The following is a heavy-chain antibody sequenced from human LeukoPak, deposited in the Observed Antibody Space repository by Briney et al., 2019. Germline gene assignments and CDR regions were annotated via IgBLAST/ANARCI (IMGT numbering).Heavy chain of an antibody. CDR1: GFTFSDYY. Sequence: GGSLRLSCAASGFTFSDYYMSWIRQAPGKGLEWVSYISSSGSTIYYADSVKGRFTISRDNAKNSLYLQMNSLRAEDTAVYYCARAGDSSGWSYYYYYYMDVWGKGTTVTVSS. J-gene: IGHJ6*03. D-gene: IGHD6-19*01. CDR2: ISSSGSTI. CDR3: ARAGDSSGWSYYYYYYMDV. V-gene: IGHV3-11*04.